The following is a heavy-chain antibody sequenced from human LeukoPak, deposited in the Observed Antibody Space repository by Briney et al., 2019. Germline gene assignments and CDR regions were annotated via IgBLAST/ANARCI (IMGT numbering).Heavy chain of an antibody. CDR1: GFPFSSYG. V-gene: IGHV3-30*03. CDR3: ARGYYDSTTNYYYYGMDV. Sequence: PGGPLRLSCAASGFPFSSYGMHWVRQAPGKGLEWVAVTSYDGTNKYYADSVKGRFTISRDNSKNTLYLQMNSLRAEDTAVYYCARGYYDSTTNYYYYGMDVWGQGTAVTVSS. CDR2: TSYDGTNK. J-gene: IGHJ6*02. D-gene: IGHD3-22*01.